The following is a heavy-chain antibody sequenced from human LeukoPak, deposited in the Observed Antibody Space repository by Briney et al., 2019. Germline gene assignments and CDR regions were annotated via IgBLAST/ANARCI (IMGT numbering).Heavy chain of an antibody. CDR1: GGSISSYY. V-gene: IGHV4-59*12. Sequence: SETLSLTCTVSGGSISSYYWSWIRQPPGKGLEWIGYIYYSGSTNYNPSLKSRVTISVDKSKNQFSLKLSSVTAADTAVYYCARDLGAADYWGQGTLVTVSS. CDR3: ARDLGAADY. CDR2: IYYSGST. J-gene: IGHJ4*02. D-gene: IGHD1-26*01.